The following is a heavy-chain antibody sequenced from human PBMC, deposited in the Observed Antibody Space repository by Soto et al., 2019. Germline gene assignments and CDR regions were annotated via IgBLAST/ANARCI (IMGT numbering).Heavy chain of an antibody. CDR3: ATWRSYSGSYCFDY. V-gene: IGHV1-69*06. Sequence: QVQLVQSGAEVKKPGSSVKVSCEAVGGTSHTYTINWVRQAPGQGLEWIGQIIPKYDSVNYAQSFQGRVTISADKSSNTAYMELSSLRSEDTALYYCATWRSYSGSYCFDYWGQGTLVSVSS. D-gene: IGHD1-26*01. CDR1: GGTSHTYT. CDR2: IIPKYDSV. J-gene: IGHJ4*02.